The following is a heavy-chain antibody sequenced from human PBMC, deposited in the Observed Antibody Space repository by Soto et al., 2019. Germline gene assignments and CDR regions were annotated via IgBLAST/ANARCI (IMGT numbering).Heavy chain of an antibody. D-gene: IGHD1-26*01. V-gene: IGHV3-33*01. CDR2: IWYDGSNK. Sequence: PGGSLRLSCAASGFTFSSYGMHWVRQAPGKGLEGVAVIWYDGSNKYYADSVKGRFTISRDNSKNTLYLQMNSLRAEDTAVYYCARDLGVYGGSYGPPWFDPWGQGTLVTVSS. CDR1: GFTFSSYG. CDR3: ARDLGVYGGSYGPPWFDP. J-gene: IGHJ5*02.